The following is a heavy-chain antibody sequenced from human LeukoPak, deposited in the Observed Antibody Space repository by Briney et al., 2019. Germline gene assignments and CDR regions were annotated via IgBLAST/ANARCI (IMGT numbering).Heavy chain of an antibody. D-gene: IGHD6-19*01. J-gene: IGHJ4*02. CDR2: IKEDGSIQ. Sequence: GGSLRLSCVASGFTFSSYWMTWVRQAPGKGLEWLANIKEDGSIQYYLDSVRGRFTISRDNAKTSVYLQLNSLRADDTAVYYCARGEWTGVAVSDYWGQGTLVTVSS. V-gene: IGHV3-7*04. CDR3: ARGEWTGVAVSDY. CDR1: GFTFSSYW.